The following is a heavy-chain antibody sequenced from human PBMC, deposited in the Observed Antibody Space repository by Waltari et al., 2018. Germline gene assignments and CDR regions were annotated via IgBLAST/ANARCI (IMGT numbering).Heavy chain of an antibody. CDR3: ARVFGGYTQASFDF. Sequence: EMQLVESGGDLVQPGGSLKLSCAASGFTFGSYWMNWVRQAPGKGLEWVANIKQDGSEKYYGDSVKGRFTISRDNAKNSVYLQMDSLRADDTAVYYCARVFGGYTQASFDFWGQGTLVTVSS. CDR2: IKQDGSEK. J-gene: IGHJ4*02. D-gene: IGHD5-18*01. CDR1: GFTFGSYW. V-gene: IGHV3-7*01.